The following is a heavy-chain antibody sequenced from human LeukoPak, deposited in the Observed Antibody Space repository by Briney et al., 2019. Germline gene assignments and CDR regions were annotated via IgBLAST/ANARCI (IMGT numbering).Heavy chain of an antibody. CDR2: INHSGST. CDR3: ARGVGAGHYYYYGMDV. V-gene: IGHV4-34*01. Sequence: NPSETLSLTCAVYGGSFSGYYWSWIRQPPGKGLEWIGEINHSGSTNYNPSLKSRVTISVDTSKNQFSLKLSSVTAADTAVYYCARGVGAGHYYYYGMDVWGQGTTVTVSS. CDR1: GGSFSGYY. D-gene: IGHD1-26*01. J-gene: IGHJ6*02.